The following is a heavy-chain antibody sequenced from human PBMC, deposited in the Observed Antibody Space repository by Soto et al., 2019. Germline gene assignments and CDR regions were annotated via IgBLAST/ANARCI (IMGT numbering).Heavy chain of an antibody. CDR1: GGSVSRGGAS. V-gene: IGHV4-30-2*01. CDR3: ARGQVVAAQH. CDR2: SYHSGST. D-gene: IGHD2-15*01. Sequence: QLQLQESGSGLVKPSQTLSLTCAVSGGSVSRGGASRSWIRQRPGKGLEWIGYSYHSGSTYYNPSLKSPVTISVYRSKNQVPLKLRSVTAADTAAYYFARGQVVAAQHWGQGTRVTVSS. J-gene: IGHJ4*02.